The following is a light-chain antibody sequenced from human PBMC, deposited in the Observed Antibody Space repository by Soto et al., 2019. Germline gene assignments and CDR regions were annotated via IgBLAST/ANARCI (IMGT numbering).Light chain of an antibody. Sequence: EIVLPQSPGTLSLSPGESSPLSCRASQSVSSSYLAWYQQKSGQATRLLIYGASNRATGIPDRFSGSGPGTDFTLTISRLEPEDFAVYYCQQYGRSSWTFGQGTKVDIK. CDR1: QSVSSSY. J-gene: IGKJ1*01. CDR3: QQYGRSSWT. V-gene: IGKV3-20*01. CDR2: GAS.